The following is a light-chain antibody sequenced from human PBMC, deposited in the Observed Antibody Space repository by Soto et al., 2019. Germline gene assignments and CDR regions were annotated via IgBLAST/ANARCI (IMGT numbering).Light chain of an antibody. Sequence: EIVLTQSPGILSLSPVEIATLSFMASQSVSNDFLAWYQQKPGQAPRLLIYGASTRATDVPDRFSGSGSGADFTLTISRLEPEDFAVYYCQQYGSSPPRTFGQGTKVDIK. CDR3: QQYGSSPPRT. CDR1: QSVSNDF. CDR2: GAS. J-gene: IGKJ1*01. V-gene: IGKV3-20*01.